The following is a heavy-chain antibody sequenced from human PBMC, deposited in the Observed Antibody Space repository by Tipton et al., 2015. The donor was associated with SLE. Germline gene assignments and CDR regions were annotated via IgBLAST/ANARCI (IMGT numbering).Heavy chain of an antibody. CDR2: INPSGGST. D-gene: IGHD2-15*01. CDR1: GYTFTSYY. V-gene: IGHV1-46*01. Sequence: VQLVQSGAEVKKPGASVKVSCKASGYTFTSYYMHWVRQAPGQGLEWMGIINPSGGSTSYAQKFQGRVTMARDTSTSTVYMELSSLRSEDTAVYYCARDRRGLVAATGYYYGMDVWGQGTTVTVSS. CDR3: ARDRRGLVAATGYYYGMDV. J-gene: IGHJ6*02.